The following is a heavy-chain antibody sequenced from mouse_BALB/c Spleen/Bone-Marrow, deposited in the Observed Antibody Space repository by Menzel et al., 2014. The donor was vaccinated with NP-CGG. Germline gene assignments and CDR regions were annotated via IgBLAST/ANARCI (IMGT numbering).Heavy chain of an antibody. CDR1: GYTFTSYW. V-gene: IGHV1S81*02. CDR2: INPSNGRT. CDR3: ARHLHYYGGSYGYFDV. J-gene: IGHJ1*01. Sequence: VKLLESGAELVKPGASVKLSCKASGYTFTSYWMHWVKQRPGQGLEWIGEINPSNGRTNYNEKFKSKATLTVDKSSSTAYMQLSSLTSEDSAVYYCARHLHYYGGSYGYFDVWGAGTTVTASS. D-gene: IGHD1-1*01.